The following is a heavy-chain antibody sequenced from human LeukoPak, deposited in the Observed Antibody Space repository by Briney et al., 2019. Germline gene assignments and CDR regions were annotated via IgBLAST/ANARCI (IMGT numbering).Heavy chain of an antibody. J-gene: IGHJ4*02. CDR3: AKGRLDPNLVLGY. CDR1: GFTFSTYAGFTFSTYA. V-gene: IGHV3-23*01. CDR2: IRGDGYT. D-gene: IGHD2-8*02. Sequence: GGSLRLSCAASGFTFSTYAGFTFSTYAMSWVRQAPGKGLEWVSTIRGDGYTYYADSVKGRFTISRDNSRNTLYLQMDSLRAEDTALYYCAKGRLDPNLVLGYWGQGTLVTVSS.